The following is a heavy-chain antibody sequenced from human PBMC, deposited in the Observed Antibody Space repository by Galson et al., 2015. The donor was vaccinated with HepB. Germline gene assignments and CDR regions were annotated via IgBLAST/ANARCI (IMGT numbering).Heavy chain of an antibody. CDR2: ISSSSSTI. CDR3: AKDAFRGEGDIVVVVAATFDY. Sequence: SLRLSCAASGFTFSSYSMNWVRQAPGKGLEWVSYISSSSSTIYYADSVKGRFTISRDNSKNTLYLQMNSLRAEDTAVYYCAKDAFRGEGDIVVVVAATFDYWGQGTLVTVSS. D-gene: IGHD2-15*01. V-gene: IGHV3-48*01. J-gene: IGHJ4*02. CDR1: GFTFSSYS.